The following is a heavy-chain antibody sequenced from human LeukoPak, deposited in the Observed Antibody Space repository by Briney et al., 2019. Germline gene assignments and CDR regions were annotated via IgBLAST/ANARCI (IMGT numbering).Heavy chain of an antibody. CDR1: GFTFDDYA. Sequence: GRSQRLSCAASGFTFDDYAMHWVRQAPGKGLEWVSGISWNSGSIGYADSVKGRFTISRDNAKYSLYLQMNSLRAEDTALYYCAKDMGIAARPDDAFDIWGQGTMVTVSS. D-gene: IGHD6-6*01. J-gene: IGHJ3*02. CDR2: ISWNSGSI. CDR3: AKDMGIAARPDDAFDI. V-gene: IGHV3-9*01.